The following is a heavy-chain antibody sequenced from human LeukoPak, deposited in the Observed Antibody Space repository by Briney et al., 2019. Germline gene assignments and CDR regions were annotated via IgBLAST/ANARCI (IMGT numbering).Heavy chain of an antibody. CDR3: AREGDGFNSWAYFDY. CDR1: GYTFTGNY. J-gene: IGHJ4*02. CDR2: INPNSGGT. D-gene: IGHD5-24*01. V-gene: IGHV1-2*06. Sequence: ASVKVFCKTSGYTFTGNYMHWVRQAPGQGLEWIGRINPNSGGTNLAQKFQGRVTITRDTSISTAYMELSRLRSDDTAVYYCAREGDGFNSWAYFDYWGQGTLVTVSS.